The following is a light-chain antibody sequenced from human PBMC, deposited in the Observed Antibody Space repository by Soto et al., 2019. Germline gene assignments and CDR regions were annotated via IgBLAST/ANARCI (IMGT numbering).Light chain of an antibody. Sequence: QSVLTQPPSVSAAPGQKVTISCSGSSSNIGNNYASWYQQLPGTAPKLLIYDNNKRPSGIPDRFSGSKSGTSATLGITGLQTGDEADYYCGTWDSSLSAHVVFGGGTKLTVL. CDR2: DNN. V-gene: IGLV1-51*01. J-gene: IGLJ2*01. CDR3: GTWDSSLSAHVV. CDR1: SSNIGNNY.